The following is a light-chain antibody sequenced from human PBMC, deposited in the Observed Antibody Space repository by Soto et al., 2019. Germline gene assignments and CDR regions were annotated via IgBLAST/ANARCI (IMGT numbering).Light chain of an antibody. V-gene: IGKV3-20*01. CDR1: QSVSSSY. J-gene: IGKJ2*01. Sequence: EILLTHSPGTLSLSPGERATLSCRASQSVSSSYLAWYQQKPGQAPRLLIYGASSRATGIPDRFSGSGSGTDFTLTISRMEPEDFAVYYCQQYGSSPYTFGQGTKVDIK. CDR2: GAS. CDR3: QQYGSSPYT.